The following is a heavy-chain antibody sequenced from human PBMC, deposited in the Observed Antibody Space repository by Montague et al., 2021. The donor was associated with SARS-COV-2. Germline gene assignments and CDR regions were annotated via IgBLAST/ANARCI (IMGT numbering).Heavy chain of an antibody. J-gene: IGHJ4*02. CDR3: ARAGEDYYYDSSGFLY. V-gene: IGHV3-48*03. D-gene: IGHD3-22*01. CDR2: ICISGDTK. Sequence: SLRLSCAASGFIFSSYEMNWVRQAPGKGLEWVSYICISGDTKYYADSVKGRFTISRDNAKNSLYLQMSSLRAEDTAVYYCARAGEDYYYDSSGFLYWGQGTLVTVSS. CDR1: GFIFSSYE.